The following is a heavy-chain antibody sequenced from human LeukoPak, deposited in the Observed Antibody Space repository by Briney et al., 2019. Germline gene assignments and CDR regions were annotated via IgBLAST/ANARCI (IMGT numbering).Heavy chain of an antibody. D-gene: IGHD3-22*01. Sequence: SETLSLTCTVSGGSISSYYWSWIRQPPGKGLEWIGYIYYSGSTNYNPSPKSRVTISVDTSKNQFSLKLSSVTAADTAVYYCARLDYYDSSGYYYRIFDYWGQGTLVTVSS. V-gene: IGHV4-59*08. CDR1: GGSISSYY. CDR2: IYYSGST. J-gene: IGHJ4*02. CDR3: ARLDYYDSSGYYYRIFDY.